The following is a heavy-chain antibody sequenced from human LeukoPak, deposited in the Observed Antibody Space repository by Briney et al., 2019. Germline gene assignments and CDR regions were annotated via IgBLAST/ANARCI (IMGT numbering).Heavy chain of an antibody. CDR2: IRYDGSNK. Sequence: GGSLRLSCAASGFTFSSYGMHWVRQAPGKGLEWVAFIRYDGSNKYYADSVKGRFTISRDNSKNTLYLQMNSLRAEDTAVYYCAKEGCSSTSCYTDDCWGQGTLVTVSS. V-gene: IGHV3-30*02. J-gene: IGHJ4*02. CDR3: AKEGCSSTSCYTDDC. CDR1: GFTFSSYG. D-gene: IGHD2-2*01.